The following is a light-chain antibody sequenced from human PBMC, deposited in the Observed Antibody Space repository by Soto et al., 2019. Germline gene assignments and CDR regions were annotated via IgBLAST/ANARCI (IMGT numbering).Light chain of an antibody. V-gene: IGLV2-8*01. CDR3: NSYAGSNNWV. CDR1: STDVGNYNY. CDR2: DVN. Sequence: QSALTQPPSASGSPGQSLTISCTGTSTDVGNYNYVSWYLQHPGKAPKLMISDVNRRPSGVPDRFSGSKSGNTASLTVSGLQAEDEADYYCNSYAGSNNWVFGGGTKLTVL. J-gene: IGLJ3*02.